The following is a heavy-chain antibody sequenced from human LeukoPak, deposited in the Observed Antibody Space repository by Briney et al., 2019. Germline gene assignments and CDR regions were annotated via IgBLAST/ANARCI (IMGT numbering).Heavy chain of an antibody. Sequence: GGSLRLSCTASGYIFSNFGISWVRQAPGKGLEWVSTITSSGSTIYYADSVKGRFTISRDNAKNSLYLQMNSLRAEDTAVYYCAELGITMIGGVWGKGTTVTISS. CDR3: AELGITMIGGV. D-gene: IGHD3-10*02. CDR2: ITSSGSTI. CDR1: GYIFSNFG. V-gene: IGHV3-48*03. J-gene: IGHJ6*04.